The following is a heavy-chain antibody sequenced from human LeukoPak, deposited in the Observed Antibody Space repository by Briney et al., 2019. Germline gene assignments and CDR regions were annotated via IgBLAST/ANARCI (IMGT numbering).Heavy chain of an antibody. CDR2: IYTSGST. CDR3: ARDEIVVVVAAAGYYYYMDV. Sequence: SETLSLTCTVSGVSISSYYWSWIRQPPGKGLEWIGRIYTSGSTNYNPSLKSRVSISVDKSKNQFSLKLSSVTAADTAVNYCARDEIVVVVAAAGYYYYMDVWGKGTTVTVSS. V-gene: IGHV4-4*07. CDR1: GVSISSYY. J-gene: IGHJ6*03. D-gene: IGHD2-15*01.